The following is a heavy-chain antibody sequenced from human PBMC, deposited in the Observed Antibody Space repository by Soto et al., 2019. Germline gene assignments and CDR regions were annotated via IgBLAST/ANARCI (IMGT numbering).Heavy chain of an antibody. J-gene: IGHJ4*02. CDR2: ISYDGSNK. CDR1: GFTFSSYG. V-gene: IGHV3-30*18. D-gene: IGHD2-15*01. Sequence: RLSCAASGFTFSSYGMHWVRQAPGKGLEWVAVISYDGSNKYYADSVKGRFTISRDNSKNTLYLQMNSLRAEDTAVYYCAKDLCRDGYHCNGLDYWARGXPVTAPQ. CDR3: AKDLCRDGYHCNGLDY.